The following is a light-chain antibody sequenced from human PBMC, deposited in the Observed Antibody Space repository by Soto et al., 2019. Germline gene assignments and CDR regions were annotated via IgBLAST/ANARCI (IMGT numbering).Light chain of an antibody. CDR3: QQYDNWPRT. CDR2: GAS. Sequence: EIVMTQSPATLSVSPGERATLSCRASQSVSISLAWYQQKPGQAPRLLIYGASYRATGIPARFSGSGSGTEFTLTISSLQSEDFAVYYCQQYDNWPRTFGQGTKVEIK. V-gene: IGKV3-15*01. J-gene: IGKJ1*01. CDR1: QSVSIS.